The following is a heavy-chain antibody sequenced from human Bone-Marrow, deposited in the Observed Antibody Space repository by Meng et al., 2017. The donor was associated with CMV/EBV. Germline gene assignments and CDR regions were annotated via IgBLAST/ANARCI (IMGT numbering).Heavy chain of an antibody. D-gene: IGHD6-19*01. CDR2: IRYDGTNT. CDR3: AKDRGAIAVAGTGFDY. CDR1: GFTFSNYA. J-gene: IGHJ4*02. Sequence: GESLKISCAASGFTFSNYAMHWVRQAPGKGLEWVTFIRYDGTNTYYADSVKGRFTISRDNSKNTLYLQMNSLRAEDTAVYYCAKDRGAIAVAGTGFDYWGQGTLVTVSS. V-gene: IGHV3-30*02.